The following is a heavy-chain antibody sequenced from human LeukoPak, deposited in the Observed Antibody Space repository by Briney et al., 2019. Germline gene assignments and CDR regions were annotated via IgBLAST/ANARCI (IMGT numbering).Heavy chain of an antibody. CDR3: ARDTVAGQGVWFDP. CDR1: GGTFSSYA. Sequence: SVKVSCKASGGTFSSYAISWVRQAPGQGLEWMGGIIPIFGTANYAQKFQGRVTITADESTSTAYMELSSLRSEDTAVYYCARDTVAGQGVWFDPWGQGTLVTVSS. D-gene: IGHD6-19*01. CDR2: IIPIFGTA. V-gene: IGHV1-69*01. J-gene: IGHJ5*02.